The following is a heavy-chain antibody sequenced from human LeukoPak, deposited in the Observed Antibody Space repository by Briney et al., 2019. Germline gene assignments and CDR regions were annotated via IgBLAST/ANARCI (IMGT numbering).Heavy chain of an antibody. J-gene: IGHJ4*02. V-gene: IGHV3-23*01. CDR3: AKASTVTPVTSFDY. D-gene: IGHD4-11*01. CDR1: GFTFSSYA. CDR2: ISGSGGST. Sequence: GGSLRLSCAASGFTFSSYAMSWVRQAPGKGLEWVSAISGSGGSTYYADSVKGRFTISRDNSKNTLYLQVNSLRAEDTAVYYCAKASTVTPVTSFDYWGQGTLVTVSS.